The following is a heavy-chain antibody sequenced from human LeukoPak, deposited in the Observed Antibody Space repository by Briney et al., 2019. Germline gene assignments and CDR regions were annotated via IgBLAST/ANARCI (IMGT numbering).Heavy chain of an antibody. Sequence: PSQTLSLTCTVSGVSISSYYWSWIRQPPGKGLEWVGYIYYSGSTNYNPSLKSRVTISVDTSKNQFSLKMSSVTAADTAVYYCASDHHTLTYWGQRTLVTVSP. D-gene: IGHD1-14*01. CDR1: GVSISSYY. J-gene: IGHJ4*02. V-gene: IGHV4-59*01. CDR3: ASDHHTLTY. CDR2: IYYSGST.